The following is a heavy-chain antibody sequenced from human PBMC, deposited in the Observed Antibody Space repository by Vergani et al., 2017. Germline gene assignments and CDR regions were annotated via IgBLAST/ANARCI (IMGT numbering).Heavy chain of an antibody. CDR1: GFTFSSYS. CDR2: ISSSSSYI. D-gene: IGHD3-22*01. V-gene: IGHV3-21*01. J-gene: IGHJ4*02. Sequence: EVQLVESGGGLVKPGGSPRLSCAASGFTFSSYSMNWVRQAPGKGLEWVSSISSSSSYIYYADSVKGRFTISRDNAKNSLYLQMNSLRAEDTAVYYCARAVGYYYDSSGSYWGQGTLVTVSS. CDR3: ARAVGYYYDSSGSY.